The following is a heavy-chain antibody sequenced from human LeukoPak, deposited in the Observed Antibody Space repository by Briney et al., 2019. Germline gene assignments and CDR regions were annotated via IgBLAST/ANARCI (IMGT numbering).Heavy chain of an antibody. D-gene: IGHD2-21*02. CDR1: GFTFSSYA. V-gene: IGHV3-23*01. J-gene: IGHJ3*02. CDR3: AKDRVYCGGDCYYDAFDI. Sequence: GGSLRLSCAASGFTFSSYAMSWVCQAQGKGLEWVSAISGSGGSTYYADSVKGRFTISRDNSKNTLYLQMNSLRAEDTAVYYCAKDRVYCGGDCYYDAFDIWGQGPMVTVSS. CDR2: ISGSGGST.